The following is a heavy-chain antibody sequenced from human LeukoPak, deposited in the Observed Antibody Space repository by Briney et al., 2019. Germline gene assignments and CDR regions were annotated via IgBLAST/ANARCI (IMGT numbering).Heavy chain of an antibody. V-gene: IGHV3-33*08. Sequence: GGSLRLSCAASGFTFSSYGMHWVRQAPGKGLEWVSVIWYDGSNRYYADSVKGRFTISRDNSKNTLYLQMNSLRAEDTAVYYCTSNFAFWGQEPLVTVSS. CDR2: IWYDGSNR. CDR1: GFTFSSYG. J-gene: IGHJ4*02. CDR3: TSNFAF.